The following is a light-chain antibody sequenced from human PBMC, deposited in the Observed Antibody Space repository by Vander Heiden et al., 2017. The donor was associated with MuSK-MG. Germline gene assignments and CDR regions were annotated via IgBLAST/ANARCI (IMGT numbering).Light chain of an antibody. CDR1: SLRRFY. CDR2: DKD. CDR3: DSRFSRDSSSNRHYV. J-gene: IGLJ1*01. V-gene: IGLV3-19*01. Sequence: SSELTQDPAVSVALGQTVRITCQGDSLRRFYASWYQQKPGQAPVLVFYDKDYRPSGIPDRFSGSSSGTTASFTTTGALEEDEADYYCDSRFSRDSSSNRHYVFGPGTKVTVL.